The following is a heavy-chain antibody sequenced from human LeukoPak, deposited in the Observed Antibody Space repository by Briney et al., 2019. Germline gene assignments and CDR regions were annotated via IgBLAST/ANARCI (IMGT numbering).Heavy chain of an antibody. V-gene: IGHV4-30-2*01. CDR1: GGSIGIDDYY. J-gene: IGHJ6*03. CDR3: ARVRDPYYYYMDV. CDR2: IYHRGTT. D-gene: IGHD5-24*01. Sequence: SQTLSLTCTVSGGSIGIDDYYWTWIRQPPGKGLEWIGYIYHRGTTYYNPSLESRVTISVDRSRNQFSLKLSSVTAADTAMFYCARVRDPYYYYMDVWGKGTTVTVSS.